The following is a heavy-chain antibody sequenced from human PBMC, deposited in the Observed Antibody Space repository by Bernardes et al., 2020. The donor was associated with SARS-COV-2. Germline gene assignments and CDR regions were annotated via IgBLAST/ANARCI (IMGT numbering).Heavy chain of an antibody. J-gene: IGHJ4*02. CDR2: ISGSGGST. CDR3: AKDRGGWFFDF. CDR1: GFTFSSYA. Sequence: GSLRLSCAASGFTFSSYAMSWVRQAPGKGLEWVSGISGSGGSTYYAESVKGRFTISRDNSKNTLYLQVNSLKAEDTAVYYCAKDRGGWFFDFWGQGTLVIVSS. D-gene: IGHD6-19*01. V-gene: IGHV3-23*01.